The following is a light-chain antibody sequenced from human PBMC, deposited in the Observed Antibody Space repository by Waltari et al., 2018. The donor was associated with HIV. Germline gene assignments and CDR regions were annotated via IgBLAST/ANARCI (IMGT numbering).Light chain of an antibody. CDR3: SSYTASSTLDVV. CDR1: SSDIGAYNY. V-gene: IGLV2-14*03. J-gene: IGLJ2*01. Sequence: QSALTQAASVSGSPGQSITISCPGSSSDIGAYNYVSWYQQHPDKVPNLVIYEVSNRPSGISNRFSGSKSGNTASLTISGLQADDEASYYCSSYTASSTLDVVFGGGTRLTVL. CDR2: EVS.